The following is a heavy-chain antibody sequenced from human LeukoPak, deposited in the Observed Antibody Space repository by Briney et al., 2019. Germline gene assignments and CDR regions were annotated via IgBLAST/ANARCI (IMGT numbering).Heavy chain of an antibody. D-gene: IGHD5-12*01. CDR3: AKEVRGYSGYDVDY. CDR1: GYTFTSYG. Sequence: ASVKVSCKASGYTFTSYGISWVRQAPGQGLEWMGGFDPEDGETIYAQKFQGRVTMTEDTSTDTAYMELSSLRSEDTAVYYCAKEVRGYSGYDVDYWGQGTLVTVSS. V-gene: IGHV1-24*01. CDR2: FDPEDGET. J-gene: IGHJ4*02.